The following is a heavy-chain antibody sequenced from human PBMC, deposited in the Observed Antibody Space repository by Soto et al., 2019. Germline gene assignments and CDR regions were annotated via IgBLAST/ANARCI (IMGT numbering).Heavy chain of an antibody. J-gene: IGHJ4*02. CDR1: GFTFDDYA. D-gene: IGHD6-13*01. CDR2: ISWNSGSI. CDR3: AKVAAAGSFDY. V-gene: IGHV3-9*01. Sequence: PGGSLRLSCAASGFTFDDYAMHWVRQAPGKCLEWVSGISWNSGSIGYADSVKGRFTISRDNAKNSLYLQMNSLRAEDTALYYCAKVAAAGSFDYWGQGXLVTVYS.